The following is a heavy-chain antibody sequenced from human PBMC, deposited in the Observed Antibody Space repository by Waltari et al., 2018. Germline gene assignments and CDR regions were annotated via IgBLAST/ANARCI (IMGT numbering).Heavy chain of an antibody. CDR2: IDTEDGET. CDR1: GYTFMDYF. V-gene: IGHV1-69-2*01. CDR3: APLPGGSGQTFDY. D-gene: IGHD3-10*01. Sequence: EVELVQSGAEVQKPGATVKISCKASGYTFMDYFMHWVQQAPGKGLEWMGRIDTEDGETVYSEKFQGRVTITADTSTDTAYMELSSLTSGDTAVYYCAPLPGGSGQTFDYWGQGTLVTVSS. J-gene: IGHJ4*02.